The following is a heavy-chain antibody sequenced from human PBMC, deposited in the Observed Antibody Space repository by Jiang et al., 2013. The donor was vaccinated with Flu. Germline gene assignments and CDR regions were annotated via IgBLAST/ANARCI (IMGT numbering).Heavy chain of an antibody. CDR2: FYHSGNT. CDR3: ARVVMVAATPEGWFDP. D-gene: IGHD2-15*01. J-gene: IGHJ5*02. Sequence: PGLVKPSETLSLTCTVSGFSTSSGNSWVWIRQPPGKGLEWIGSFYHSGNTNYNPTLYYNPSLKSRVTVSLDTSMKQFSLTLSSVTAADTAVYYCARVVMVAATPEGWFDPWGHGTLVTVSS. V-gene: IGHV4-39*07. CDR1: GFSTSSGNS.